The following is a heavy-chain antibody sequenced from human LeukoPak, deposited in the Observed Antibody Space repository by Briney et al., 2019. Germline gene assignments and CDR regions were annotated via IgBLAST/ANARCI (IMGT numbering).Heavy chain of an antibody. CDR3: ARGRSDYSNWFDP. D-gene: IGHD3-10*01. V-gene: IGHV3-21*01. CDR1: GFTFSSYS. J-gene: IGHJ5*02. CDR2: ISSSSSYI. Sequence: GGSLRLSGAASGFTFSSYSMNWVRQAPGKGLEWVSSISSSSSYIYYADSVKGRFTISGDNAKKSLYLQMNSLRAEDTAVYYCARGRSDYSNWFDPWGQGTLVTVSS.